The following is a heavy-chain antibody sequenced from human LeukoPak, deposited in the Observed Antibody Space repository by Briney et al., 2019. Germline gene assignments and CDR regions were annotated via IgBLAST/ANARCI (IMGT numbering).Heavy chain of an antibody. D-gene: IGHD3-16*02. CDR1: GSICPEAG. CDR2: ISDDGVTT. V-gene: IGHV3-43*02. Sequence: GGALTPSYPPYGSICPEAGMHCVRQAPGKGLEWVSLISDDGVTTFYGDSVRGRFTVSRDNRKKSLYLQMNSLIPDDTAFYYCVMNVDLLTSASYPSYGGLGTLVTVSS. J-gene: IGHJ4*02. CDR3: VMNVDLLTSASYPSY.